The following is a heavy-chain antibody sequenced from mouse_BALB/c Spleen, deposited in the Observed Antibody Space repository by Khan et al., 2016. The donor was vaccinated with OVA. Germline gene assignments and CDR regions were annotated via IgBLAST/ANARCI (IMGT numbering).Heavy chain of an antibody. V-gene: IGHV1S135*01. J-gene: IGHJ4*01. CDR2: IDPFSGGT. CDR3: ARRTTGYTMDY. D-gene: IGHD2-14*01. CDR1: GYSFTSYY. Sequence: EVQLQESGPELMKPGASVKISCKASGYSFTSYYIHWVKESHGKSLEWIGYIDPFSGGTTYNQKFKGKATLTTDKSSSTAYMQLSSLTSEDSAVYYCARRTTGYTMDYWGQGTSVTVSS.